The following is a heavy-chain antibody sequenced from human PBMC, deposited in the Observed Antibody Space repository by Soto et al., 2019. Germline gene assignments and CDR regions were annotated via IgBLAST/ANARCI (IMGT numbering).Heavy chain of an antibody. J-gene: IGHJ6*02. Sequence: QVHLVQSGAEVKKPGAPVNVSCKTSGYTFTRNGISWVRQAPGQGLEWVGWISPKSGSIKYAEKFQGRVIMTTDTSTSTAYMELGSLRSDDTAVYYCVKDRDSNSWPSRDVWGPWTTVTVSS. CDR2: ISPKSGSI. D-gene: IGHD3-22*01. V-gene: IGHV1-18*01. CDR3: VKDRDSNSWPSRDV. CDR1: GYTFTRNG.